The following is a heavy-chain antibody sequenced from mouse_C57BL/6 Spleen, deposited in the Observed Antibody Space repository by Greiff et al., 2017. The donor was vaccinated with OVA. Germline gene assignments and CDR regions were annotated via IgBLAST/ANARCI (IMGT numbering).Heavy chain of an antibody. V-gene: IGHV1-15*01. CDR3: TREEAAQAPYYFDY. J-gene: IGHJ2*01. CDR2: IDPETGGT. D-gene: IGHD3-2*02. Sequence: QVQLQQSGAELVRPGASVTLSCKASGYTFTDYEMHWMKQTPVHGLEWIGAIDPETGGTAYNQKFKGKAILTADKSSSTAYMELRSLTSEDSAVYYCTREEAAQAPYYFDYWGQGTTLTVSS. CDR1: GYTFTDYE.